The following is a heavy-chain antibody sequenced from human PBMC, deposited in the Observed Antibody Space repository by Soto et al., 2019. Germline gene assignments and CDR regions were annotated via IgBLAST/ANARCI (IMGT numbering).Heavy chain of an antibody. J-gene: IGHJ4*02. CDR1: GFTFSDYA. Sequence: EVQLVESGGGLAQPGGSLRLSCAASGFTFSDYAMNWVRQVPGKGLEWISQIASSGTPIYYADSVRGRFTISRDNADNSLYLQMNSLRDEDTAVYFCTREGIWGQGTLVTVSS. V-gene: IGHV3-48*02. CDR2: IASSGTPI. CDR3: TREGI.